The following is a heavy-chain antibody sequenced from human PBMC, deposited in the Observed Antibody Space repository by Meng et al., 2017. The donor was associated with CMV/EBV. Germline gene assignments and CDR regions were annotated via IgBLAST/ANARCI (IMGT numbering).Heavy chain of an antibody. CDR2: IKQDGSEK. D-gene: IGHD2-2*02. CDR3: ARRDCSSTSCYNSYYYYGTDV. Sequence: GESLKISCAASGFTFSSYWMSWVRQAPGKGLEWVANIKQDGSEKYYVDSVKGRFTISRDNAKNSLYLQMNSLRAEDTAVYYCARRDCSSTSCYNSYYYYGTDVWGQGTTVTVSS. V-gene: IGHV3-7*01. J-gene: IGHJ6*02. CDR1: GFTFSSYW.